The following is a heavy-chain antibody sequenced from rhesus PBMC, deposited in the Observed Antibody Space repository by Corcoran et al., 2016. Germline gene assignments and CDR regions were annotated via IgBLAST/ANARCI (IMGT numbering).Heavy chain of an antibody. J-gene: IGHJ3*01. D-gene: IGHD6-31*01. Sequence: EVRLVESGGGLVQPGGYLGLSWAAPGVPCSAYSLSGGLPGLGTGGVWGGLIRSQGNGGTAEYAASVKGRFIISRDDAKNTLYLQMSSLKPEDTAVYYCTTDRGYSSGWAHDAFDFWGQGLRVTVSS. V-gene: IGHV3-116*02. CDR1: GVPCSAYS. CDR2: IRSQGNGGTA. CDR3: TTDRGYSSGWAHDAFDF.